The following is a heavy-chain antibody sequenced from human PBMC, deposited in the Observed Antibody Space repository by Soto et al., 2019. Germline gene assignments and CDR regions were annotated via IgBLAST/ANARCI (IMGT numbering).Heavy chain of an antibody. Sequence: SETLSLTCGVYGGSFSGYQWNWIRQSPGQGLEWIGEINHSGTTKYNPSLESRINLSVDTSKKQFSLKMFSVTAADTAIYYCARGWKFDPWGQGTQVTVSS. D-gene: IGHD1-1*01. CDR1: GGSFSGYQ. J-gene: IGHJ5*02. CDR2: INHSGTT. CDR3: ARGWKFDP. V-gene: IGHV4-34*01.